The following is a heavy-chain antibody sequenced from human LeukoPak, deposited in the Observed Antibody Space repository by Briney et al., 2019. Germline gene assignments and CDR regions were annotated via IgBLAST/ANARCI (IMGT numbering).Heavy chain of an antibody. CDR1: GGSISSYY. CDR2: IYYSGST. CDR3: ARWLQFLYFDS. J-gene: IGHJ4*02. V-gene: IGHV4-59*01. Sequence: SETLSLTCTVSGGSISSYYWSWIRQPPGKGLEWIGYIYYSGSTNYNPSLKSRVTISVDTSKNQFSLKLSSVTAADTAVYYCARWLQFLYFDSWGREPRVPVPS. D-gene: IGHD5-24*01.